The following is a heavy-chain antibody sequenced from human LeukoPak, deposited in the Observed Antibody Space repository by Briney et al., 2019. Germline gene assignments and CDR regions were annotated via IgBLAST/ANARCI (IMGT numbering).Heavy chain of an antibody. V-gene: IGHV4-38-2*02. CDR3: AMPYGGNGINFDY. D-gene: IGHD4-23*01. CDR1: DYSISSGYGYY. Sequence: SETLSLTCTVSDYSISSGYGYYWGWIRQPPGEGLEWIGNIYHSGITYYNHFNSSLKSRVTISIDTSKNQFSLRLTSVTAADTAVYYCAMPYGGNGINFDYWGQGTLVTVSS. J-gene: IGHJ4*02. CDR2: IYHSGIT.